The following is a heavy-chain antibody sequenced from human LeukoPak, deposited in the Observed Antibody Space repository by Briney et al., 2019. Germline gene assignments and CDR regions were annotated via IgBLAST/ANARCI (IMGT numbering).Heavy chain of an antibody. D-gene: IGHD6-19*01. J-gene: IGHJ4*02. CDR1: GFTFSNFA. Sequence: GGSLRLSCAASGFTFSNFAMNWVRQAPGKGLEWVSAISGSGGSTYYADSVKGRFTISRDNSKNTLYLQMNSLRAEDTAVYYCAKMVHTEQWLVPFDYWGQGTLVTVSS. V-gene: IGHV3-23*01. CDR3: AKMVHTEQWLVPFDY. CDR2: ISGSGGST.